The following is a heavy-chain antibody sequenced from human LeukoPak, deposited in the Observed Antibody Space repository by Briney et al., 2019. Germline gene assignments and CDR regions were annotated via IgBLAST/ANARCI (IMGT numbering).Heavy chain of an antibody. CDR2: IYHSGST. Sequence: SETLSLTCAVSGGSISSGGYSWSWIRQPPGKGLEWIGYIYHSGSTYYNPSLKSRVTISVDRSKNQFSLKLSSVTAADTAVYYCARNTRINYYDSSGSWGAFDIWGQGTTVTVSS. J-gene: IGHJ3*02. D-gene: IGHD3-22*01. CDR3: ARNTRINYYDSSGSWGAFDI. V-gene: IGHV4-30-2*01. CDR1: GGSISSGGYS.